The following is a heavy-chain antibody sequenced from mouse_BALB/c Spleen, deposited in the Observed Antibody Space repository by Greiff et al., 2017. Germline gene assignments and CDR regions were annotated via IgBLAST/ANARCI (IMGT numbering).Heavy chain of an antibody. Sequence: EVKLMESGGGLVQPGGSLKLSCAASGFTFSSYGMSWVRQTPDKRLELVATINSNGGSTYYPDSVKGRFTISRDNAKNTLYLQMSSLKSEDTAMYYCARDEKVGSSYPYYYAMDYWGQGTSVTVSS. D-gene: IGHD1-1*01. CDR3: ARDEKVGSSYPYYYAMDY. CDR2: INSNGGST. V-gene: IGHV5-6-3*01. J-gene: IGHJ4*01. CDR1: GFTFSSYG.